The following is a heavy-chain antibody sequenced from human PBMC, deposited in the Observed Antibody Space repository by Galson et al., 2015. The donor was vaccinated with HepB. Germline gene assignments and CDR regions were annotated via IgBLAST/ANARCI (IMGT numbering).Heavy chain of an antibody. CDR1: GYTFTSYA. J-gene: IGHJ4*02. CDR3: ARVRVRYDFWSGYSYYFDY. D-gene: IGHD3-3*01. Sequence: SVKVSCKASGYTFTSYAMHWVRQAPGQRLEWMGWINAGNGNTKYSQKFQGRVTITRDTSASTAYMELSSLRSEDTAVYYCARVRVRYDFWSGYSYYFDYWGQGTLVTVSP. CDR2: INAGNGNT. V-gene: IGHV1-3*01.